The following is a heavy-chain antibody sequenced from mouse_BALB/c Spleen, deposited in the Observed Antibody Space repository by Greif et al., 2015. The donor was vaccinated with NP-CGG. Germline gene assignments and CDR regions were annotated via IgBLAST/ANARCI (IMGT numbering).Heavy chain of an antibody. Sequence: VQLQQSGAELVEPGASVKLSCTASGFNIKDTYMHWVKQRPEQGLEWIGRIDPANGNTKYDPKFQGKATITADTSSNTAYLQLSSLTSEDTAVYYCAREGPSYYYAMDYWGQGTSVTVSS. CDR1: GFNIKDTY. D-gene: IGHD3-3*01. V-gene: IGHV14-3*02. CDR2: IDPANGNT. CDR3: AREGPSYYYAMDY. J-gene: IGHJ4*01.